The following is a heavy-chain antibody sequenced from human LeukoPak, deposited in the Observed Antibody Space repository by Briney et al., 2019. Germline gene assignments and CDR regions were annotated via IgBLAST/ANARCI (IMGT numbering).Heavy chain of an antibody. CDR3: ARDGSWGDYSFYFYIDV. V-gene: IGHV3-23*01. J-gene: IGHJ6*03. CDR1: GFTFENYA. D-gene: IGHD3-16*01. Sequence: GGPLRLSCEVSGFTFENYAMSWVRQTRGEVLVCISGISASGHYTYNAESLKGRFTISRDNSKNTVYLQMSNLRVEDTALYYCARDGSWGDYSFYFYIDVWGKGTTVTVSS. CDR2: ISASGHYT.